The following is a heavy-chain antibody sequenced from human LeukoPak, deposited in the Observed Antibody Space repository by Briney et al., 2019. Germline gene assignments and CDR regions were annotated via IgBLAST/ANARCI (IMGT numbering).Heavy chain of an antibody. V-gene: IGHV3-7*05. D-gene: IGHD2-2*01. CDR2: IKQDGSEK. CDR3: ARDRAVVVVPAAIGY. Sequence: GGSLRLSCVVPGFTVSSNYMSWVRQAPGKGLEWVANIKQDGSEKYYVDSVKGRFTISRDNAKNSLYLQMNSLRAEDTAVYYCARDRAVVVVPAAIGYWGQGTLVTVSS. CDR1: GFTVSSNY. J-gene: IGHJ4*02.